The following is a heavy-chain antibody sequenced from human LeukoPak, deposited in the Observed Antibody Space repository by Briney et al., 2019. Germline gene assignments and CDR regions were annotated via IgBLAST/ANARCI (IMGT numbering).Heavy chain of an antibody. V-gene: IGHV3-73*01. J-gene: IGHJ4*02. CDR3: TRISGYENY. Sequence: GGSLRLSCAASGFTFSGSAMHWVRQASGKGLEWVGRIRSKANSYATACAASVKGRFTISRDDSKNTAYLQMNSLKTEDTAVYYCTRISGYENYWGQGTLVTVSS. CDR1: GFTFSGSA. CDR2: IRSKANSYAT. D-gene: IGHD5-12*01.